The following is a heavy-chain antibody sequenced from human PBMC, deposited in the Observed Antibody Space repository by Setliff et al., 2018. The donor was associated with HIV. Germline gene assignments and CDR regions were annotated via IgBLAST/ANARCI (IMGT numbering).Heavy chain of an antibody. Sequence: GGSLRLSCAASEFTFSSYAMSWVRQAPGKGLEWVSSISVSGGSTYYADSVKGRFTISRDNSKNTLSLQMNNLRAEDTAVYYCARPLYGGNSDVGGYWGQGTLVTVSS. V-gene: IGHV3-23*01. D-gene: IGHD4-17*01. CDR3: ARPLYGGNSDVGGY. J-gene: IGHJ4*02. CDR1: EFTFSSYA. CDR2: ISVSGGST.